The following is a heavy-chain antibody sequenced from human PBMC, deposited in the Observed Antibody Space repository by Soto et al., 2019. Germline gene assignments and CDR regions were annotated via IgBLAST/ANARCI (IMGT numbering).Heavy chain of an antibody. V-gene: IGHV4-4*02. J-gene: IGHJ5*02. CDR1: GASITSGDW. CDR3: VRDQYFDGYKWFDP. Sequence: QVQLQESGPGLVKPSGTLSLTCTVSGASITSGDWWSWVRQPPEKGLEWIGEISHGGGPNYNPSLKSRVTRSLDESKQQFSLKLSSVTAADTAVYYCVRDQYFDGYKWFDPWGPGALVSVAS. CDR2: ISHGGGP. D-gene: IGHD3-9*01.